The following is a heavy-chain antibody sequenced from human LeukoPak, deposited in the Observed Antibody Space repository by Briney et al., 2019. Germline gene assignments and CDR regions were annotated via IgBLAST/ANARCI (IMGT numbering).Heavy chain of an antibody. CDR2: IKSKTDGGTT. CDR3: TTDFFEAVDTAMVRDY. J-gene: IGHJ4*02. D-gene: IGHD5-18*01. Sequence: PGGSLRLSCAASGFTFSNAWMSWVRQAPGKGLEWVGRIKSKTDGGTTDYAAPVKGRFTISRDDSKNTLYLQMNSLKTEDTAVYYCTTDFFEAVDTAMVRDYWGQGTLVTVSS. V-gene: IGHV3-15*01. CDR1: GFTFSNAW.